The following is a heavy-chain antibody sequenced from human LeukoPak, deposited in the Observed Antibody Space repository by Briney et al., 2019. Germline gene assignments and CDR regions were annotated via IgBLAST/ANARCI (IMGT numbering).Heavy chain of an antibody. CDR1: GFTFRTYA. D-gene: IGHD1-26*01. V-gene: IGHV3-23*01. Sequence: PGGSLRLSCAASGFTFRTYAMNWVRQAPGKGLEWVSGISESGVGTNYADSVKGRFTTSRDNSKNTLYLQMNSLRDEDTAGYYCASTYSGSYYVFDYWGQGTLVTVSS. CDR2: ISESGVGT. CDR3: ASTYSGSYYVFDY. J-gene: IGHJ4*02.